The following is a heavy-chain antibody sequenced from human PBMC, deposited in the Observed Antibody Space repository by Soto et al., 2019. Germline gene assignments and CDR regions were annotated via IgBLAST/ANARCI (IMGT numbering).Heavy chain of an antibody. CDR2: IKSKADGGTT. D-gene: IGHD2-8*02. CDR1: GFSFSDAW. V-gene: IGHV3-15*07. J-gene: IGHJ4*01. Sequence: GGSLRLSCAASGFSFSDAWINWVRQAPGKGLEQVGRIKSKADGGTTDFAAPMKGRFAVSRDDSKNLAYLQIYSLKTEDTAVYYCSTDSYFTGILVRLDYWGHGTLVIVTS. CDR3: STDSYFTGILVRLDY.